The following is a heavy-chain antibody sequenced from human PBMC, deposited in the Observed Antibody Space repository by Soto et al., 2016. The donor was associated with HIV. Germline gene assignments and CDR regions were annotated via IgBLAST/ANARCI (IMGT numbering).Heavy chain of an antibody. V-gene: IGHV1-8*03. CDR1: GYTFTSYD. Sequence: QVQLVQSGAEVKKPGASVKVSCKASGYTFTSYDINWVRQATGRGLEWMGWMNPNSGNTGYAQKFHGRVTITRDTSTNTAYMELSSLTSEDTAVYYCARGIVVLGMDVWGQGTTATVSS. CDR2: MNPNSGNT. J-gene: IGHJ6*02. CDR3: ARGIVVLGMDV. D-gene: IGHD2-15*01.